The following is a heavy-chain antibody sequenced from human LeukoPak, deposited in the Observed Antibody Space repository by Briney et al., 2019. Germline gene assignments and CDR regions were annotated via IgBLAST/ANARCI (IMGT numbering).Heavy chain of an antibody. V-gene: IGHV3-30*02. Sequence: GGSLRLSCAASGFTFSSYSMNWVRQAPGKGLEWVTFIRYDGSNKYYAESVKGRFTISRDNSKNTLYLQMNSLRAEDTAVYYCAKAIHSSSSGVVDYWGQGTLVTVSS. CDR1: GFTFSSYS. J-gene: IGHJ4*02. CDR2: IRYDGSNK. D-gene: IGHD6-6*01. CDR3: AKAIHSSSSGVVDY.